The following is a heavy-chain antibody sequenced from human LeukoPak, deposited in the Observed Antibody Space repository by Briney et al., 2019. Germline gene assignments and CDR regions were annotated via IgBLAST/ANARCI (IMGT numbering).Heavy chain of an antibody. CDR3: ARDCSSTSCFDY. V-gene: IGHV4-39*07. Sequence: PSETLSLTCTVSGDSISSSKYYWAWIRQPPGRGLEWIGSIYNSGSTYYNPSLKSRVTMSVDTSKNQFSLKLSSVTAADTAVYYCARDCSSTSCFDYWGQGTLVTVSS. D-gene: IGHD2-2*01. CDR1: GDSISSSKYY. J-gene: IGHJ4*02. CDR2: IYNSGST.